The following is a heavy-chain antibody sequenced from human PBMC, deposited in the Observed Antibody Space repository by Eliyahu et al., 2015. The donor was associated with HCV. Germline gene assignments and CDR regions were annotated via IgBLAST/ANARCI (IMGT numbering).Heavy chain of an antibody. J-gene: IGHJ2*01. Sequence: QVRLAQSGAEVKTPGASVRXSCXASGYTFTAYFIHWVRQAPGQGLEWMGRINPNSGDTNYAQKFQGKVTLTRDSSISTAYMDLTSLRSDDTAVYFCVRDPDWGMRYFDVWGRGTLVTVSS. D-gene: IGHD7-27*01. CDR2: INPNSGDT. CDR3: VRDPDWGMRYFDV. CDR1: GYTFTAYF. V-gene: IGHV1-2*06.